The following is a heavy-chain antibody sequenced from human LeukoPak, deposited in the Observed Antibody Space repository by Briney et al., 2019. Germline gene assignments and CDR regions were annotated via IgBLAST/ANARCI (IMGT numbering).Heavy chain of an antibody. J-gene: IGHJ4*02. CDR3: ARKSIGTYYFDY. CDR2: TYSGGST. Sequence: GGSLRLSCAASGFTVSTNYMSWVRQAPGKGLEWVSVTYSGGSTYYADSVKGRFTISRDSSKNTLYLQMGSLRAEDTAVYYCARKSIGTYYFDYWGQGTLVTVSS. V-gene: IGHV3-53*01. CDR1: GFTVSTNY. D-gene: IGHD1-26*01.